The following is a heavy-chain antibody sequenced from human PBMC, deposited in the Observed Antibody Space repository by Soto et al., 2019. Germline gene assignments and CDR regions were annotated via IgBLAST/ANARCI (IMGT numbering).Heavy chain of an antibody. V-gene: IGHV3-30*03. CDR1: GFNFGFFG. Sequence: QIQLVESGGDVVQPGRSLRLSCAASGFNFGFFGMHWVRQAPGKGLEWVAFISGDGINTHYGDSVRGRFTLSRDYSKKTMYLQMDTLREDDTALYYCARGNLSFDFDSWGQGTLVTVSS. D-gene: IGHD3-10*01. CDR2: ISGDGINT. J-gene: IGHJ4*02. CDR3: ARGNLSFDFDS.